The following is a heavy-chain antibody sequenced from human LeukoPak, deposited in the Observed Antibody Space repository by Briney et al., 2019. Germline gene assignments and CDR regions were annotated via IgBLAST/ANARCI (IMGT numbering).Heavy chain of an antibody. Sequence: ASVKVSCKASGSTFTGYYMHWVRQAPGQGLEWMGWINPNSGGTNYAQRFQGRVTMTRDTSISTAYMELSRLRSDDTAVYYCARPISGYCSVGRCPRFRWFDPWGQGTLVTVSS. CDR1: GSTFTGYY. CDR2: INPNSGGT. D-gene: IGHD2-15*01. CDR3: ARPISGYCSVGRCPRFRWFDP. J-gene: IGHJ5*02. V-gene: IGHV1-2*02.